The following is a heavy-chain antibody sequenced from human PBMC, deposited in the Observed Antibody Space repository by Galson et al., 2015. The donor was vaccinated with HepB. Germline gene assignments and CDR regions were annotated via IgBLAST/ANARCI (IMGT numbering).Heavy chain of an antibody. D-gene: IGHD2-8*02. CDR2: INHSGST. J-gene: IGHJ4*02. CDR1: GGSFSGYY. Sequence: SETLSLTCAVYGGSFSGYYWSWIRQPPGKGLEWIGEINHSGSTNYNPSLKSRVTISVDTSKNQFSLKLSSVTAADTAVYYCARGLRSHPYCTGGVCYSPFDYWGQGTLVTVSS. V-gene: IGHV4-34*01. CDR3: ARGLRSHPYCTGGVCYSPFDY.